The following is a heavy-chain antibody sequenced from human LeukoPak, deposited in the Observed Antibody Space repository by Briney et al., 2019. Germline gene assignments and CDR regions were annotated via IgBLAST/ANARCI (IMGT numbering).Heavy chain of an antibody. CDR2: IIPILSQS. CDR3: ATGGAYRDAFDI. Sequence: SVKVSCKTSGGTFSTYSINWVRQAPGQGLEWMGRIIPILSQSDYAQKFQGTVSITAGEFTETAYMELSSLRSDDTAVYYCATGGAYRDAFDIWGQGTMVTVSS. J-gene: IGHJ3*02. D-gene: IGHD3-10*01. V-gene: IGHV1-69*11. CDR1: GGTFSTYS.